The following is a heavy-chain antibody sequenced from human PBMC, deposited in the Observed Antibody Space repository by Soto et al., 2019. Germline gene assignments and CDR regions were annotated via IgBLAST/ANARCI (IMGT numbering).Heavy chain of an antibody. CDR1: GFTFSSYA. J-gene: IGHJ4*02. D-gene: IGHD6-6*01. CDR2: ISGSGGST. V-gene: IGHV3-23*01. CDR3: AKERGSVAARPNYFDY. Sequence: GGSLRLSCAASGFTFSSYAMSWVRQAPGKGLEWVSAISGSGGSTYYADSVKGRFTISRDNSKNTLYLQMNSLRAEDTAVYYCAKERGSVAARPNYFDYWGQGTLVTVSS.